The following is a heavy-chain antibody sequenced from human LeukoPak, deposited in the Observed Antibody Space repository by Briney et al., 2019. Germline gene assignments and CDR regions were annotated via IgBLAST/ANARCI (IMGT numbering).Heavy chain of an antibody. V-gene: IGHV1-2*02. Sequence: ASVKVSCKASGYTFTGYYMHWVRQAPGQGLEWMGWINPNSGGTNYAQKFQGRVTMTRDTSISTAYMELSRLRSDETAVYYCARGYYGSGSYYKWGWFDPWGQGTLVTVSS. D-gene: IGHD3-10*01. CDR3: ARGYYGSGSYYKWGWFDP. J-gene: IGHJ5*02. CDR2: INPNSGGT. CDR1: GYTFTGYY.